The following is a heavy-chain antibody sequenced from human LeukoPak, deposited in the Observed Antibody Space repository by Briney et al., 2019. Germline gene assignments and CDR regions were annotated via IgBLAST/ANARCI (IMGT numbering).Heavy chain of an antibody. D-gene: IGHD6-19*01. V-gene: IGHV3-53*01. CDR3: AREGYYENSGWYPPFDY. J-gene: IGHJ4*02. Sequence: GGALRLSCTVSGFTVSSNSMSWVRQAPGEGLEWVSFIYSDITHYSDSVKGRFTISRDNSKNTLYLQMTSLRAEETAVYYCAREGYYENSGWYPPFDYWGQGTLVTVSS. CDR2: IYSDIT. CDR1: GFTVSSNS.